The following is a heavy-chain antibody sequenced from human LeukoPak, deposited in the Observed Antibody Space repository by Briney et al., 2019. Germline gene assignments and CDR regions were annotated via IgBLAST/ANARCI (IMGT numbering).Heavy chain of an antibody. V-gene: IGHV4-59*01. CDR2: IHYSGNT. Sequence: SETLSLTCTVSGGSLNNYYLSWIRQPPGKGLEWIGYIHYSGNTRYNTSLQSRVTISLETSKNQFSLKLTSVTAADTAVYYCARGMLEEWNLFDYWGQGTLVTVSS. D-gene: IGHD2-8*01. CDR1: GGSLNNYY. CDR3: ARGMLEEWNLFDY. J-gene: IGHJ4*02.